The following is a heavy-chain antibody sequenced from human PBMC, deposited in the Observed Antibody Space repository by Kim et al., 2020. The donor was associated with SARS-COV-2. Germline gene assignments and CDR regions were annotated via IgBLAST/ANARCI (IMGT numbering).Heavy chain of an antibody. Sequence: GGSLRLSCTASGFIFGDYAWSWFRQAPGKGLEWVGFIRSKAYGGTTEYAASVKGRFTISRDDSKSIAYLQMNSLKIEDTAVYYCTSRTYGDHWGQGTLVTVSS. D-gene: IGHD4-17*01. CDR2: IRSKAYGGTT. J-gene: IGHJ4*02. CDR1: GFIFGDYA. V-gene: IGHV3-49*03. CDR3: TSRTYGDH.